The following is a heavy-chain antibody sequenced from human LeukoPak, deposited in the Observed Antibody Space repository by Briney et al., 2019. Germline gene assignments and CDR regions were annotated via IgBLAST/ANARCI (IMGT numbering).Heavy chain of an antibody. V-gene: IGHV3-33*01. Sequence: GGSLRLSCAASGFTFSSYGMHWVRQAPGKGLEWVAVIWCDGSNKYYADSVKGRFTISRDNSKNTLYLQMNSLRAEDTAVYYCARGHYDILTGYLPPYYFDYWGQGTLVTVSS. J-gene: IGHJ4*02. CDR2: IWCDGSNK. CDR3: ARGHYDILTGYLPPYYFDY. D-gene: IGHD3-9*01. CDR1: GFTFSSYG.